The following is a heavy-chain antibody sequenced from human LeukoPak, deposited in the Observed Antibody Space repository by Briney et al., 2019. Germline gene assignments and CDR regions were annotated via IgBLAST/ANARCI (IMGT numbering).Heavy chain of an antibody. J-gene: IGHJ6*02. D-gene: IGHD6-13*01. CDR3: ARDQGAGIDRFWMNYYYGMDV. V-gene: IGHV1-2*02. CDR2: INPNSGGT. Sequence: ASVKVSCKASGYTFTGYYMHWVRQAPGQGLEWMGWINPNSGGTNYAQKFQGRVTMTRDTSISTAYMELSRLRSDDTAVYYCARDQGAGIDRFWMNYYYGMDVWGQGTTVTVSS. CDR1: GYTFTGYY.